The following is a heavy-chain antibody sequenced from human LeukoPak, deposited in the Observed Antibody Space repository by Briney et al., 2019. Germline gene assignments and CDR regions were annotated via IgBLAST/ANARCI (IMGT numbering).Heavy chain of an antibody. V-gene: IGHV4-34*01. D-gene: IGHD3-10*01. CDR2: INHSGST. CDR1: GGSFSGYY. Sequence: SETLSLTCAVYGGSFSGYYWSWIRQPPGKGLEWIGEINHSGSTNYNPSFKSRVTISAETSKNHFSLKLISGTTADTAVYYCARGLNYYGSGPSGYWGQGPLVTVS. J-gene: IGHJ4*02. CDR3: ARGLNYYGSGPSGY.